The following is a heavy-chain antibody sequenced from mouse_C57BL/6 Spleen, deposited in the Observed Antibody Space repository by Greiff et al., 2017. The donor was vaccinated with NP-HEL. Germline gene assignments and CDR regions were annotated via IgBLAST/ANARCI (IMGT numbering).Heavy chain of an antibody. CDR1: GFTFSDAW. J-gene: IGHJ3*01. CDR3: TRPGASAWFAY. CDR2: IRNKANNHAT. V-gene: IGHV6-6*01. D-gene: IGHD1-1*02. Sequence: EVMLVESGGGLVQPGGSMKLSCAASGFTFSDAWMDWVRQSPEKGLEWVAEIRNKANNHATYYAESVKGRFTISRDDSKSSVYLHMNSLRAEDTGIYYCTRPGASAWFAYWGQGTLVTVSA.